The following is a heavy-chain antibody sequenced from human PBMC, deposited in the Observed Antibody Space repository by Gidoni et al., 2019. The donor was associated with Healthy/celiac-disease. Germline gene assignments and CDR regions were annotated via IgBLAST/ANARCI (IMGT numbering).Heavy chain of an antibody. CDR2: IWYDVSNK. V-gene: IGHV3-33*01. D-gene: IGHD6-19*01. CDR1: GFTFRSYG. CDR3: ARTPVAGIYFDY. Sequence: QVQLVESGGGVVQHGRSLRLPCAASGFTFRSYGMHWVRQAPGKGLEWGAVIWYDVSNKYYADSVKGRFTISRDNSKNTRYLQMNSLRAEDTAVYYCARTPVAGIYFDYWGQGTRVTVSS. J-gene: IGHJ4*02.